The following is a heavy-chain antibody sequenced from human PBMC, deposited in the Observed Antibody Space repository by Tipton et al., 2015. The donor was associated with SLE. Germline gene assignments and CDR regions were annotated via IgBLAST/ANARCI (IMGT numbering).Heavy chain of an antibody. D-gene: IGHD3-22*01. J-gene: IGHJ4*02. V-gene: IGHV4-31*03. Sequence: TLSLTCTVSGDSISSGGYYWSWIRQHPGKGLEWIGYIYFSGSTYYHPSLKSRVTISIDTSKNQFSLKLSSVTAADTAVYYCARGGKYYDTGRFFDYWGQGTLVTVSS. CDR2: IYFSGST. CDR3: ARGGKYYDTGRFFDY. CDR1: GDSISSGGYY.